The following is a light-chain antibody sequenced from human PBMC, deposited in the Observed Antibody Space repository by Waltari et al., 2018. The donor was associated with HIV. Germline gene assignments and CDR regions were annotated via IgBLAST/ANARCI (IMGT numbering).Light chain of an antibody. CDR1: SSDVGDYNY. CDR3: ASYTSTSARV. CDR2: EVS. Sequence: QSALTQPASVSGSPGQSITISCTGTSSDVGDYNYVSWFQQHPGKVPKLLIYEVSNRPSGVSYRFSGSKSGNTASLTISGLQAEYEADYYCASYTSTSARVLGGGTKVTVL. V-gene: IGLV2-14*01. J-gene: IGLJ3*02.